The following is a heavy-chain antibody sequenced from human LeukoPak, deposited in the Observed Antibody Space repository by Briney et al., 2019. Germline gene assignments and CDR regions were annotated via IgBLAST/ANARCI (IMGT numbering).Heavy chain of an antibody. CDR1: GFIFSDTL. CDR3: VTYEGVH. V-gene: IGHV3-15*01. J-gene: IGHJ4*02. Sequence: GGSLRLSCAASGFIFSDTLMSWVRQAPGKGLEWVGHIKGTTDGRPTDYSASVKGRFTISTDDSKNTLYLQMNSLKSDDTAVYFCVTYEGVHWGQGTLVTVSS. D-gene: IGHD3-16*01. CDR2: IKGTTDGRPT.